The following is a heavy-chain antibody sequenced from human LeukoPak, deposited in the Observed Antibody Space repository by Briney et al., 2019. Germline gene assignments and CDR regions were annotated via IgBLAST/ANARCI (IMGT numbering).Heavy chain of an antibody. V-gene: IGHV4-38-2*02. CDR3: ARDRDPGVRAWES. J-gene: IGHJ3*01. CDR2: IHPTGDP. D-gene: IGHD1-26*01. CDR1: GYSISRGYY. Sequence: SETLSLTCTVSGYSISRGYYWGWIGQPPGKGLEWIGAIHPTGDPYYKLSLKRRATISVDTSKNQFSLKLNSVTAADAAMYYCARDRDPGVRAWESWGQGTMVTVSS.